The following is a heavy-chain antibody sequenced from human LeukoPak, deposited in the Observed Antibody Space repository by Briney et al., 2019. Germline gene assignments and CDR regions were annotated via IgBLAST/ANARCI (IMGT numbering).Heavy chain of an antibody. CDR3: ARAFASGWYGYFDY. D-gene: IGHD6-19*01. V-gene: IGHV1-2*04. CDR1: GGAFSSYA. CDR2: INPNSGGT. Sequence: ASVKVSCKASGGAFSSYAISWVRQAPGQGLEWMGWINPNSGGTNYAQKFQGWVTMTRDTSISTAYMELSRLRSDDTAVYYCARAFASGWYGYFDYWGQGTLVTVSS. J-gene: IGHJ4*02.